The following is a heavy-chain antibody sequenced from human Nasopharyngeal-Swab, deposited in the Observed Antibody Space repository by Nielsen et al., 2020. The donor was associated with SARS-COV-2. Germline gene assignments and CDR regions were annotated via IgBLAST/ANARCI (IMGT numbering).Heavy chain of an antibody. Sequence: GSLRLSCAVYGGSFSDYYWSWIRQPPGKGLEWIGYIYYSGSTNYNPSLKSRVTISVDTSKNQFSLKLSSVTAADTAVYYCARATWVQIAAAGNDAFDIWGQGTMVTVSS. CDR1: GGSFSDYY. D-gene: IGHD6-13*01. J-gene: IGHJ3*02. V-gene: IGHV4-59*01. CDR3: ARATWVQIAAAGNDAFDI. CDR2: IYYSGST.